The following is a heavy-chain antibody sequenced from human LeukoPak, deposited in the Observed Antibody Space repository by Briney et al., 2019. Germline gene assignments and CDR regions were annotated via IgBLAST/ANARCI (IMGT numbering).Heavy chain of an antibody. J-gene: IGHJ5*02. CDR2: IYYSGST. Sequence: SETLSLTCTVSGGSISSGSYYWSWIRQPAGKGLEWIGSIYYSGSTYYNPSLKSRVTISVDTSKNQFPLKLSSVTAADTAVYYCARPGREFDPWGQGTLVTVSS. CDR3: ARPGREFDP. CDR1: GGSISSGSYY. D-gene: IGHD3-10*01. V-gene: IGHV4-39*01.